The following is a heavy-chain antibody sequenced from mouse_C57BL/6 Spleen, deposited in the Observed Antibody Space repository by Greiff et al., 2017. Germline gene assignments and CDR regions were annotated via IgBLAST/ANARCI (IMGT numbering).Heavy chain of an antibody. CDR1: GYTFTSYW. V-gene: IGHV1-69*01. Sequence: VQLQQPGAELVMPGASVKLSCKASGYTFTSYWMHWVKQRPGQGLEWIGEIDPSDSYTNYNQKFKGKSTLTVDKSSSTAYMQRSSLTSEDSAVYACARKTGTDAMDYWGQGTSVTVSS. D-gene: IGHD4-1*01. CDR2: IDPSDSYT. CDR3: ARKTGTDAMDY. J-gene: IGHJ4*01.